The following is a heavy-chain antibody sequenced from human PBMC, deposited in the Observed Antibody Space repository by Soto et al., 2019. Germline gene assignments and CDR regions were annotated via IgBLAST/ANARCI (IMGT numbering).Heavy chain of an antibody. CDR1: GFTFSSYS. CDR2: ISSSSSYI. D-gene: IGHD2-2*01. J-gene: IGHJ4*02. CDR3: ARDCSSISCYVGGFDY. V-gene: IGHV3-21*01. Sequence: EVQLVESGGGLVKPGGSLRLSCAASGFTFSSYSMNWVRQAPGKGLEWVSSISSSSSYIYYADSVKGRFTISRDNAKNSLYLQMNSLRAEDTAVYYCARDCSSISCYVGGFDYWGQGTLVTVSS.